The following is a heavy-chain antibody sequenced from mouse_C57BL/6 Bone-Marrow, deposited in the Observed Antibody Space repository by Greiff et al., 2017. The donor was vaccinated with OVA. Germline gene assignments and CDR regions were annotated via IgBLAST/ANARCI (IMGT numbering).Heavy chain of an antibody. D-gene: IGHD2-3*01. CDR3: ASFDGYWGFAY. Sequence: EVMVVESEGGLVQPGSSMKLSCTASGFTFSDYYMAWVRQVPEKGLEWVANINYDGSSTYYLDSLKSRFIISRDNAKNILYLQMSSLKSEDTATYYCASFDGYWGFAYWGQGTLVTVSA. J-gene: IGHJ3*01. CDR1: GFTFSDYY. V-gene: IGHV5-16*01. CDR2: INYDGSST.